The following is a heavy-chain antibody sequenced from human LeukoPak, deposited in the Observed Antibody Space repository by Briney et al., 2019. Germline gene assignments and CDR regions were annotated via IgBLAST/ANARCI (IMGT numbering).Heavy chain of an antibody. Sequence: GGSLRLSCVGSGFTFSGYSMSWVRQTPRRGLEWLSLIYPDGKTTYYADSVKGRFTISRDNSGNTLYLQMASLRAEDTAVYYCAGIPCSGTTCSQIDYWGQGTLVTVSS. CDR3: AGIPCSGTTCSQIDY. D-gene: IGHD2-2*01. V-gene: IGHV3-23*03. CDR2: IYPDGKTT. CDR1: GFTFSGYS. J-gene: IGHJ4*02.